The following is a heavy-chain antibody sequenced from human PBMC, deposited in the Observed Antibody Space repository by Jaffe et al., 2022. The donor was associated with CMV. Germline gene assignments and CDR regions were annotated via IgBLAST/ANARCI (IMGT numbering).Heavy chain of an antibody. D-gene: IGHD3-22*01. CDR2: IYSGGST. CDR1: GFTVSSNY. CDR3: AREIRKAYYDSSGSPSSSY. V-gene: IGHV3-66*01. J-gene: IGHJ4*02. Sequence: EVQLVESGGGLVQPGGSLRLSCAASGFTVSSNYMSWVRQAPGKGLEWVSVIYSGGSTYYADSVKGRFTISRDNSKNTLYLQMNSLRAEDTAVYYCAREIRKAYYDSSGSPSSSYWGQGTLVTVSS.